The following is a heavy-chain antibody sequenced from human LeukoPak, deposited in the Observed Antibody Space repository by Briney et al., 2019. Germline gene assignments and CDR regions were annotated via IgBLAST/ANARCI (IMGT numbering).Heavy chain of an antibody. V-gene: IGHV4-59*02. J-gene: IGHJ6*02. CDR3: ARLTPRYYYYGMDV. Sequence: SETLSLTCTVSGGSVSSYYWSWIRQPPGKGLEWIGYIYYSGSTNYNPSLKSRVTISVDTSKNQFSLKLSSVTAAGTAVYYCARLTPRYYYYGMDVWGQGTTVTVSS. CDR1: GGSVSSYY. CDR2: IYYSGST.